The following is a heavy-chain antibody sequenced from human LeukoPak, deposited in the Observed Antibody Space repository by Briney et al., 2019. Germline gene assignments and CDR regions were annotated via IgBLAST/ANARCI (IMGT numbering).Heavy chain of an antibody. J-gene: IGHJ4*02. CDR2: IKQDGSEK. V-gene: IGHV3-7*05. CDR1: GFTFSNYW. CDR3: AREDQPRGTFDY. Sequence: GGSLRLSCAASGFTFSNYWMAWVRQAPGKGLEWVANIKQDGSEKYYVDSVKGRFTISRDNAKNSLYLQMNSLRAEDTALYYCAREDQPRGTFDYWGQGILVTVSS. D-gene: IGHD2-15*01.